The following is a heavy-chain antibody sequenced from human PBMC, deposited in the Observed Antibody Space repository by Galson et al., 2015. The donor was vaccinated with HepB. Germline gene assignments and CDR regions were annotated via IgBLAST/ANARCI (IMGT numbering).Heavy chain of an antibody. Sequence: SLRLSCAASGFTFSSFAMHWVRQAPGKGLEWVAVISYDGGNKYYADSVKGRFTISRDNSKNTLYLQMNSPRAEDTAVYYCARDAYCSSTSCSNNWFDPWGQGTLVTVSS. J-gene: IGHJ5*02. CDR3: ARDAYCSSTSCSNNWFDP. CDR1: GFTFSSFA. V-gene: IGHV3-30-3*01. D-gene: IGHD2-2*01. CDR2: ISYDGGNK.